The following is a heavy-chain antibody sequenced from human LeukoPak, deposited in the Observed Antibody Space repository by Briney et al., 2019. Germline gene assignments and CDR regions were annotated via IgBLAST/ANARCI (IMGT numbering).Heavy chain of an antibody. V-gene: IGHV3-7*01. CDR2: IKQDGSEK. CDR1: GFTFSSYW. D-gene: IGHD6-13*01. J-gene: IGHJ5*02. CDR3: ARVIAAAGTSNWFDP. Sequence: GGSLTLSCPASGFTFSSYWMSWVRQAPGKGLEWVAIIKQDGSEKYYVDSVKGRFTISRDNAKNSMYLQMNSLRVEDTAVYYCARVIAAAGTSNWFDPWGQGTLVTVSS.